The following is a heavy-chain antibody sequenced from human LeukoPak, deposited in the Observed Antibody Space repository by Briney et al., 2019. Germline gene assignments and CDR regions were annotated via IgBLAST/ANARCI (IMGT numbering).Heavy chain of an antibody. CDR2: IYSGGST. Sequence: PGGSLRLSCAASEFTFSNYAMTWVRQAPGKGLEGVSVIYSGGSTYYADSVKGRFTISRDTSKNTLSLQMNSLRAEDTAVYYCASLSLGHYWGQGTLVTVSS. CDR1: EFTFSNYA. CDR3: ASLSLGHY. J-gene: IGHJ4*02. D-gene: IGHD6-6*01. V-gene: IGHV3-53*01.